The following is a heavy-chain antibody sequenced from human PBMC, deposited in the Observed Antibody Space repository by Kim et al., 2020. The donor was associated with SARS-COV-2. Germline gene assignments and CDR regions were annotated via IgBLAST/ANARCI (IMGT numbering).Heavy chain of an antibody. CDR1: GFTFSSYG. CDR3: AKGGEQLAWNFDY. Sequence: GGSLRLSCAASGFTFSSYGMHWVRQAPGKGLEWVAVISYDGSNKYYADSVKGRFTISRDNSKNTLYLQMNSLRAEDTAVYYCAKGGEQLAWNFDYWGQGT. J-gene: IGHJ4*02. V-gene: IGHV3-30*18. D-gene: IGHD6-6*01. CDR2: ISYDGSNK.